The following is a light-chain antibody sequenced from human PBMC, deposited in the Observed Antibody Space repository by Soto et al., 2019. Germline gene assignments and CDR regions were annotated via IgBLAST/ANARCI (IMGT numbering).Light chain of an antibody. V-gene: IGKV3-15*01. CDR3: EQDNNWPYT. CDR2: GAS. Sequence: EIVMTQAPATLSVSPGERASLSCRASQSFGSNLAWYQQTAGQAPMLLIYGASTRATGIPARFSGSGSGTEFTRTISTVQSEDFAVYSCEQDNNWPYTFGQGTKLEIK. J-gene: IGKJ2*01. CDR1: QSFGSN.